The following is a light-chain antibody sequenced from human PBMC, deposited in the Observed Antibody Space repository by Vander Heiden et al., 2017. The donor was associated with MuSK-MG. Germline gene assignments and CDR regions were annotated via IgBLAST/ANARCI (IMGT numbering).Light chain of an antibody. Sequence: DIQMTQSPSSVSASVGDRVTITCRATQDISNLLNWYQKKPGKAPSLLISSASSLQNGVPPRFGGTSSGTEFTLTISGLEADDFASYYCQQSFISPPTFGPGTAVDIK. V-gene: IGKV1-39*01. CDR1: QDISNL. J-gene: IGKJ3*01. CDR3: QQSFISPPT. CDR2: SAS.